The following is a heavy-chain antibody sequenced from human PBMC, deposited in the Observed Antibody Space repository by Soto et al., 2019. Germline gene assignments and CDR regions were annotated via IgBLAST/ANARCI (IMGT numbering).Heavy chain of an antibody. V-gene: IGHV3-21*01. J-gene: IGHJ4*02. Sequence: PGGSLRLSCAASGFTFSSYSMNWVRQAPGKGLEWVSSISSSSSYIYYADSVKGRFTISRDNAKNSLYLQMNSLRAEDTAVYYCARFPYGGYCSRTSCYVWGQGTLVPVSS. CDR1: GFTFSSYS. CDR2: ISSSSSYI. CDR3: ARFPYGGYCSRTSCYV. D-gene: IGHD2-2*01.